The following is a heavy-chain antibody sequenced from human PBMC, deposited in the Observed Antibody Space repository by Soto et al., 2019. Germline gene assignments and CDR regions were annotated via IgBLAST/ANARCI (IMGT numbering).Heavy chain of an antibody. CDR2: ISYDGSNK. J-gene: IGHJ4*02. V-gene: IGHV3-30-3*01. Sequence: QVQLVESGGGVVQPGRSLRLSCAASGFTFSSYAMHWVRQAPGKGLEWVAVISYDGSNKYYADSVKGRFTISRDNSKNTRYLQMNSLRAEDTAVYYCAGDGVGALDYWGQGTLVTVSS. CDR3: AGDGVGALDY. D-gene: IGHD1-26*01. CDR1: GFTFSSYA.